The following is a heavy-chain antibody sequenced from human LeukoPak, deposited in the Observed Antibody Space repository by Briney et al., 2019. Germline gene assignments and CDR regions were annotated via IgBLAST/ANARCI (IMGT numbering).Heavy chain of an antibody. CDR1: GFTFSSYG. J-gene: IGHJ6*03. CDR2: IRYDGSNK. Sequence: GGSLRLSCAASGFTFSSYGMHWVRQAPGKGLEWVAFIRYDGSNKYYADSVKGRFTISRDNSKNTLYLQMNSLRAEDTAVYYCAKGWSEYQLPHYYYYYYMDVWGKGTTVTVSS. D-gene: IGHD2-2*01. CDR3: AKGWSEYQLPHYYYYYYMDV. V-gene: IGHV3-30*02.